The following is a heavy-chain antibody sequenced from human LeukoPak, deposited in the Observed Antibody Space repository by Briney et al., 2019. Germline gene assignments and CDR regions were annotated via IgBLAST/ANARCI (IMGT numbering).Heavy chain of an antibody. V-gene: IGHV3-30*18. CDR3: AKDWRPTVDTAMLDY. CDR2: ISYDGSNK. D-gene: IGHD5-18*01. J-gene: IGHJ4*02. Sequence: GRSLRLSCAASGFTFSSYGMHWVRQAPGKGLEWVAVISYDGSNKYYADSVKGRFTISRDNSKNTLYLQMNSLRAEDTAVYYCAKDWRPTVDTAMLDYWGQGTLVTVSS. CDR1: GFTFSSYG.